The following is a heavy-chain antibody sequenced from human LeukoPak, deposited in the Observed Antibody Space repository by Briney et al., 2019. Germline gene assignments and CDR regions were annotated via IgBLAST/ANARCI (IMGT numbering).Heavy chain of an antibody. D-gene: IGHD7-27*01. J-gene: IGHJ4*02. Sequence: PGGSLRLPCAASGFTFSSYTMSWVRQAPGKGLEWVSTITTSDGNTYYADSVKGRFTVSRDNFKNTLFLQMNSLRAEDTAVYYCAKDGGLWVSAHWGDSWGRGTLVTVSS. CDR2: ITTSDGNT. V-gene: IGHV3-23*01. CDR1: GFTFSSYT. CDR3: AKDGGLWVSAHWGDS.